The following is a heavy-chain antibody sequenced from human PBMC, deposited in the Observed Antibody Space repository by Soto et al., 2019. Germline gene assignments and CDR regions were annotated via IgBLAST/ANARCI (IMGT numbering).Heavy chain of an antibody. D-gene: IGHD3-10*01. CDR2: INRDGSTT. CDR3: VRDGSGSAFDI. Sequence: LXPSGAGSGFTFSSYCTHWVRQAPGKGLVWVSRINRDGSTTSDADSVKGRFTISRDNAKNTLYLQMNSLRAEDTAVYYCVRDGSGSAFDIWGQGTMVTVSS. CDR1: GFTFSSYC. J-gene: IGHJ3*02. V-gene: IGHV3-74*01.